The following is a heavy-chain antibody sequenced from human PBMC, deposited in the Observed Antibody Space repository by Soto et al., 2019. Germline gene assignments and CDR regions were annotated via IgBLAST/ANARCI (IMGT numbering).Heavy chain of an antibody. D-gene: IGHD3-22*01. V-gene: IGHV4-31*03. J-gene: IGHJ4*02. Sequence: QVQLQESGPGLVKPSQTLSLTCTVSGGSISSGGYYWSWIRQHPGKGLEWIGYIYYSGSTYYNPSLKSRVTISVDTSKNQFSLKLSSVTAVDTAVYYCARDSSSGYYQFDYWGQGTLVTVSS. CDR1: GGSISSGGYY. CDR3: ARDSSSGYYQFDY. CDR2: IYYSGST.